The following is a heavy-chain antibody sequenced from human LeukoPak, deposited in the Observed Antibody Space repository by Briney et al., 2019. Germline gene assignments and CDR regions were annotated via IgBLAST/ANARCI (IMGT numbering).Heavy chain of an antibody. CDR1: GGSFSGYY. CDR2: INHSGST. D-gene: IGHD1-26*01. Sequence: PSETLSLTCAVYGGSFSGYYWSWIRQPPGKGLEWIGEINHSGSTYYNPSLKSRVTISVDTSKNQFSLKLSSVTAADTAVYYCARPWNSGSYDYWGQGTLVTVSS. V-gene: IGHV4-34*01. CDR3: ARPWNSGSYDY. J-gene: IGHJ4*02.